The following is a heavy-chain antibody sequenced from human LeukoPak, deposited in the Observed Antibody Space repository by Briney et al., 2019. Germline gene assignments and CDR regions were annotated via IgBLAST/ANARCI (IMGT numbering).Heavy chain of an antibody. CDR1: GFTFSDYY. Sequence: PGGSLRLSCAASGFTFSDYYMSWIRQPPGKGLEWIGSIYYSGSTYYNPSLKSRVTISVDTSKNQFSLKLSSVTAADTAVYYCARGLTTVTTSRKSHRVLRFDYWGQGTLVTVSS. V-gene: IGHV4-38-2*01. J-gene: IGHJ4*02. D-gene: IGHD4-11*01. CDR2: IYYSGST. CDR3: ARGLTTVTTSRKSHRVLRFDY.